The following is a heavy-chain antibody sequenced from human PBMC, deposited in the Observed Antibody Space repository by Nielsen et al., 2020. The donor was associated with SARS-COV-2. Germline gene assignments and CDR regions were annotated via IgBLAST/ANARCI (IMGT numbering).Heavy chain of an antibody. Sequence: GGSLRLSCAASGFIFSDYNMNWVRQAPGKGLEWVSYISTRSSSTYYADFVKGRLTISRDNAKDSLYLQMNSLRAEDTAVYYCVVMYGDSSRRNWFDPWGQGTLVTVSS. CDR1: GFIFSDYN. J-gene: IGHJ5*02. CDR3: VVMYGDSSRRNWFDP. CDR2: ISTRSSST. V-gene: IGHV3-48*01. D-gene: IGHD4-17*01.